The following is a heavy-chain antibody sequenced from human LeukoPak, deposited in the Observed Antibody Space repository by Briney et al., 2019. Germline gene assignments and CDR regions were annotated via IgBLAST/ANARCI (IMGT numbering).Heavy chain of an antibody. V-gene: IGHV4-34*01. CDR3: ARDGYKSDY. CDR1: GGSFSGYY. Sequence: KSSETLSLTCAVYGGSFSGYYWNWIRQPPGKGLEWIGEINHSGSTNYNPSLKSRVTISVDTSKNQFSLKLSSVTAADTAVYYCARDGYKSDYWGQGTLVTVSS. D-gene: IGHD5-24*01. J-gene: IGHJ4*02. CDR2: INHSGST.